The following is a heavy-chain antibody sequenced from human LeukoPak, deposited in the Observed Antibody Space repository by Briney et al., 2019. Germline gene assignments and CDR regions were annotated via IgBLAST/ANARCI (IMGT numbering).Heavy chain of an antibody. Sequence: GGSLRLSCAASGFTFSSYSMNWVRQAPGKGVEWVSYISSSSSTIYYADSVKGRFTISRDNAKNSLYLQMNSLRAEDTAVYYCARDKMQGQFDYWGQGTLVTVSS. J-gene: IGHJ4*02. CDR2: ISSSSSTI. CDR1: GFTFSSYS. V-gene: IGHV3-48*01. CDR3: ARDKMQGQFDY.